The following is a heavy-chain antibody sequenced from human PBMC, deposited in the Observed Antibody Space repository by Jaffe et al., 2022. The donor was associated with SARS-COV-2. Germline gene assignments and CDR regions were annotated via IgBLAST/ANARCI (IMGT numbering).Heavy chain of an antibody. Sequence: QVQLVESGGGVVQPGRSLRLSCAASGFTFSSYGMHWVRQAPGKGLEWVAVISYDGSNKYYADSVKGRFTISRDNSKNTLYLQMNSLRAEDTAVYYCAKDVFILMVYAIDYWGQGTLVTVSS. D-gene: IGHD2-8*01. V-gene: IGHV3-30*18. CDR3: AKDVFILMVYAIDY. J-gene: IGHJ4*02. CDR2: ISYDGSNK. CDR1: GFTFSSYG.